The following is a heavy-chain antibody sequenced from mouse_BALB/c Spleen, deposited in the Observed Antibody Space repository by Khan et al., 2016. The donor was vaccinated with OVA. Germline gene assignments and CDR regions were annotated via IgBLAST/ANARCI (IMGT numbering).Heavy chain of an antibody. CDR2: IWGDGST. J-gene: IGHJ4*01. D-gene: IGHD2-3*01. CDR3: AKPRDGYPYGMDY. Sequence: VQLVESGPGLVAPSQSLSITCTVSGFSLTSYGVNWVRQPPGKGLEWLGVIWGDGSTNYHSALKSRLSITKDNSKSQVFLKLNSLQTDDTATSYYAKPRDGYPYGMDYWGQGTSVTVSS. V-gene: IGHV2-3*01. CDR1: GFSLTSYG.